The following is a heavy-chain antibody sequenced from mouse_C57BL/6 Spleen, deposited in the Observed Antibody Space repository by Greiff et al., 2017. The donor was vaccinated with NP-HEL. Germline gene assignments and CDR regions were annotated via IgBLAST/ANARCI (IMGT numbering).Heavy chain of an antibody. J-gene: IGHJ4*01. Sequence: QVQLQQPGAELVKPGASVKLSCKASGYTFTSYWMHWVKQRPGQGLEWIGMIHPNSGSTNYNEKLKSKATLTVDKSSSTAYMQLSSLTSEDSAVYYCARSPLGAMDYWGQGTSVTVSS. CDR1: GYTFTSYW. CDR2: IHPNSGST. D-gene: IGHD1-2*01. CDR3: ARSPLGAMDY. V-gene: IGHV1-64*01.